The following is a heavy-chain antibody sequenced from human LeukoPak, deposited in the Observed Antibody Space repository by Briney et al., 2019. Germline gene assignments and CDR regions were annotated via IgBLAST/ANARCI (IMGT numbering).Heavy chain of an antibody. CDR2: IYYSGST. CDR1: GGSISSYY. D-gene: IGHD6-19*01. Sequence: SETLSLTCTVSGGSISSYYWGWIRQPPGNGLEWIGSIYYSGSTYYNPSLKSRVTISVDTSKNQFSLKLSSVTAADTAVYYCARRANGWYYFDYWGQGTLVTVSS. V-gene: IGHV4-39*01. CDR3: ARRANGWYYFDY. J-gene: IGHJ4*02.